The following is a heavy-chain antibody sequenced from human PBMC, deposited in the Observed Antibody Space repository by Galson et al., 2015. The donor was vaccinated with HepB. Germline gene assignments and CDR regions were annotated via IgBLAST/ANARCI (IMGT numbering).Heavy chain of an antibody. V-gene: IGHV1-69*02. Sequence: SVKVSCKASGGTFSSYTISWVRQAPGQGLEWMGRIIPILRIANYAQRFQGRVTITADKSTSTAYMELGSLRSEDTAVYYCATPPWSDYVWGTYRLDYWGQGTLVTVSS. J-gene: IGHJ4*02. D-gene: IGHD3-16*02. CDR2: IIPILRIA. CDR3: ATPPWSDYVWGTYRLDY. CDR1: GGTFSSYT.